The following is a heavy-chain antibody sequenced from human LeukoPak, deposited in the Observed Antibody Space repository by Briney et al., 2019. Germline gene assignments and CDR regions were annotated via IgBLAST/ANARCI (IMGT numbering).Heavy chain of an antibody. Sequence: GGSLRLSCAASGFTFSSYAMSWVRQAPGKGLEWVSAISGSGGSTYYADSVKGRFTISRDNSKNTLYLQMNSLRAEDTAVYYCAKDPAPVAGKPKYFDYWGQGTLVTVSS. J-gene: IGHJ4*02. CDR1: GFTFSSYA. V-gene: IGHV3-23*01. CDR2: ISGSGGST. D-gene: IGHD6-19*01. CDR3: AKDPAPVAGKPKYFDY.